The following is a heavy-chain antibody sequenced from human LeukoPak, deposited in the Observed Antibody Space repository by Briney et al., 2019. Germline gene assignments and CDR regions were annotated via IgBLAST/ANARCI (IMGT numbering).Heavy chain of an antibody. CDR1: GGSINNYH. D-gene: IGHD6-19*01. V-gene: IGHV4-4*07. Sequence: SETLSLTCTVSGGSINNYHWSWIRLPAGKGLEWIGRIYTTGSSNYNPSLKGRVTISVDKSKNQFSLNLSSVTAADTAIYYCARDGYSSAWADLEYFDYWGQGIPVTVSS. J-gene: IGHJ4*02. CDR3: ARDGYSSAWADLEYFDY. CDR2: IYTTGSS.